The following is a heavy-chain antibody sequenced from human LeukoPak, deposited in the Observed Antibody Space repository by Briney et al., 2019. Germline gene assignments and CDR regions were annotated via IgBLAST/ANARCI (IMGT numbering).Heavy chain of an antibody. CDR1: GGSISSYY. CDR3: ASSYDILAGYYKGLCFDP. Sequence: PSEPLSLTCTVSGGSISSYYWSWIRQPPGKGLEWIGYIYYSGSTNYNPSLKSRVTISVDTSKNQFSLKLSSVTAADTAVYYCASSYDILAGYYKGLCFDPRGQGTLVTVSS. V-gene: IGHV4-59*01. D-gene: IGHD3-9*01. CDR2: IYYSGST. J-gene: IGHJ5*02.